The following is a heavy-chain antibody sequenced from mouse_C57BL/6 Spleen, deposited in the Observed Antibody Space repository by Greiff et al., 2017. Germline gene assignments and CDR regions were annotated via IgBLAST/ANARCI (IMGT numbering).Heavy chain of an antibody. V-gene: IGHV1-61*01. CDR3: ARGSTGPWFAY. CDR1: GYTFTSYW. Sequence: QVQLQQPGAELVRPGSSVKLSCKASGYTFTSYWMDWVKQRPGQGLEWIGNIYPSDSETHYNQKFKDKATLTVDKSSSTAYMQLSRLTSEDSAVXYVARGSTGPWFAYWGQGTLVTVSA. D-gene: IGHD4-1*01. J-gene: IGHJ3*01. CDR2: IYPSDSET.